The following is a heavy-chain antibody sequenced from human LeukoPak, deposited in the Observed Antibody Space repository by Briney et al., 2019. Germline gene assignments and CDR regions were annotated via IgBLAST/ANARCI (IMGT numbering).Heavy chain of an antibody. CDR1: GFTFSSYS. D-gene: IGHD6-13*01. V-gene: IGHV3-21*01. CDR3: ARGYSSSWDAFVI. CDR2: ISSSSSYI. Sequence: GGSLRLSCAASGFTFSSYSMNWVRQAPGKGLEWVSSISSSSSYIYYADSVKGRFTISRDNAKNSLYLQMNSLRAEDTAVYYCARGYSSSWDAFVIWGQGTMVTVSS. J-gene: IGHJ3*02.